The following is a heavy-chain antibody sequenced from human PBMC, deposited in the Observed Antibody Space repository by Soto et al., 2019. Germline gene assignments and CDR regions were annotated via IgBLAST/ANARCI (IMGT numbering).Heavy chain of an antibody. Sequence: GGSLRLSCAASGFTFSSYSMSWVRQAPGKGLEWVSVIYSGGSTYYADSVKGRFTISRHNSKNTLYLQMNSLRAEDTAVYYCGTYYYDSSGSESGYWGQGTLVTVSS. V-gene: IGHV3-53*04. D-gene: IGHD3-22*01. CDR1: GFTFSSYS. CDR2: IYSGGST. CDR3: GTYYYDSSGSESGY. J-gene: IGHJ4*02.